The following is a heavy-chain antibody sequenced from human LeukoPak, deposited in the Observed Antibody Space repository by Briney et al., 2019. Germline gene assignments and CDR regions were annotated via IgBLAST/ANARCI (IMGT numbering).Heavy chain of an antibody. CDR1: GFTFNSYG. V-gene: IGHV3-30*02. J-gene: IGHJ4*02. D-gene: IGHD5-18*01. Sequence: PGGSLRLSCAASGFTFNSYGMHWVRQASGKGLEWVAFIRYDGSNKYYADSVKGRFTISRDNSKNTLYLQMNSLRAEDTAVYYCAKVTGYSYDYWGQGTLVTVSS. CDR3: AKVTGYSYDY. CDR2: IRYDGSNK.